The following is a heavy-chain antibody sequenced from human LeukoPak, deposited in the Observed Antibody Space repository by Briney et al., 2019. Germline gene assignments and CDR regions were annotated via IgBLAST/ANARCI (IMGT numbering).Heavy chain of an antibody. CDR2: ISSRSSYK. J-gene: IGHJ4*02. D-gene: IGHD3-10*01. CDR3: AREGTMVSSFDY. V-gene: IGHV3-21*06. CDR1: GFTFSSYE. Sequence: GGSLRLSCAASGFTFSSYEMNWIRQAPGKGLEWVSAISSRSSYKYYADSVKGRFTVSRDNAKNSLYLEMNSLRVDGTAVYYCAREGTMVSSFDYWGQGTLVTVSS.